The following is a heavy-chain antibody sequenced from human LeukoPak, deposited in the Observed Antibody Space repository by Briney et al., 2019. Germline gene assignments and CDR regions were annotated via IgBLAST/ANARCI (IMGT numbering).Heavy chain of an antibody. J-gene: IGHJ4*02. CDR2: INNDGSRT. CDR1: GFILSNSW. Sequence: PGGSLRLSCAASGFILSNSWMFWVRQAPGKGLVWVSDINNDGSRTSYADSVKGRFTISRDGAKNTLFLQMNSLRAEDTAVYYCARGGLPGGFDYWGQGTLVTVSS. CDR3: ARGGLPGGFDY. D-gene: IGHD7-27*01. V-gene: IGHV3-74*01.